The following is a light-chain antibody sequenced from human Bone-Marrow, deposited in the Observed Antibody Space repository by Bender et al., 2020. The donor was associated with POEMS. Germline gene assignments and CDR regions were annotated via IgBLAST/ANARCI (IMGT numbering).Light chain of an antibody. Sequence: QSVLTQPPSASGTPGQRVTISCSGSSSNIGNNYILWYQQLPGTAPKLLIYKNDQRPSGVPDRISGSKSGTSASLAITELRSEDEADYHCATWDDSLSGWVFGGGTKLTVL. J-gene: IGLJ3*02. CDR3: ATWDDSLSGWV. CDR1: SSNIGNNY. CDR2: KND. V-gene: IGLV1-47*01.